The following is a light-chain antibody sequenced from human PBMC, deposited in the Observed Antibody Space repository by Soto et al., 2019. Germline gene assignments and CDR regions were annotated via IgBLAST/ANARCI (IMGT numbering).Light chain of an antibody. CDR1: QAISSY. CDR3: HQYNHAPT. J-gene: IGKJ4*01. Sequence: DIQLTQSPSSLSASVGDRVTITCRASQAISSYLAWYQQKPGKVPELLIYATSTLQSGAPSRFSGSGSGTDFALTISTLQPEFIATYYYHQYNHAPTFGGGTKVEIQ. CDR2: ATS. V-gene: IGKV1-27*01.